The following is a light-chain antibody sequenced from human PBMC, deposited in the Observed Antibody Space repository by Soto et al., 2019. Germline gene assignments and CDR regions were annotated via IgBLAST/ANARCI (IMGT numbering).Light chain of an antibody. CDR2: DAS. Sequence: EIVLTQSPATLSLSPGERAALSCRASQVVGRFLAWYQQKPGQAPRLLIYDASNRATGIPARFSGSGSETDFTLVIDNLEPEDFAVYYCQQRSGWPLTFGGGTKVEIK. J-gene: IGKJ4*01. CDR3: QQRSGWPLT. V-gene: IGKV3-11*01. CDR1: QVVGRF.